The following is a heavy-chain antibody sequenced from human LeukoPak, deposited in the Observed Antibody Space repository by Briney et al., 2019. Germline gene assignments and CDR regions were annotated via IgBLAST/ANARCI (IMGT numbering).Heavy chain of an antibody. J-gene: IGHJ5*02. CDR3: ARYGDCSSTSCYLNWFDP. CDR1: GYTFTSYG. Sequence: ASVKVSCKASGYTFTSYGISWVRQAPGQGLEWMGWISAYNGNTNYAQKLQGRVTMTTDTSTSTAYMELRSLRSDDTAVYYCARYGDCSSTSCYLNWFDPWGQGTLVTVSS. V-gene: IGHV1-18*01. CDR2: ISAYNGNT. D-gene: IGHD2-2*01.